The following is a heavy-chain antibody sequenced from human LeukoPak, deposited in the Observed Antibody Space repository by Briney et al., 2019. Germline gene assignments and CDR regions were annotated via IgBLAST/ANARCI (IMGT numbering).Heavy chain of an antibody. CDR1: GFTFSSYA. J-gene: IGHJ3*02. CDR3: VKDGYGSGSYYPYAFDI. D-gene: IGHD3-10*01. Sequence: PGGSLRLSCAASGFTFSSYAMSWVRQAPGKGLEWVSAISGSGGSTYYADSVKGRFTISRDNSKNTLYLQVNSLRAEDTAIYYCVKDGYGSGSYYPYAFDIWGQGTMVTVSS. V-gene: IGHV3-23*01. CDR2: ISGSGGST.